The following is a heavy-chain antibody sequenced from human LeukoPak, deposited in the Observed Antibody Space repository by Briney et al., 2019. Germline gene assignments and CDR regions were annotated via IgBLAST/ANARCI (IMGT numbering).Heavy chain of an antibody. D-gene: IGHD3-10*01. CDR1: GYSFTSYW. Sequence: GEPLKISCKGSGYSFTSYWIGWVRQMPGNGLEWMGIIYPGDSDTRYSPSFQGQVTISADKSISTAYLQWSSLKASDTAMYYCARHGSGSYAPFDYWGQGTLVTVSS. CDR2: IYPGDSDT. J-gene: IGHJ4*02. V-gene: IGHV5-51*01. CDR3: ARHGSGSYAPFDY.